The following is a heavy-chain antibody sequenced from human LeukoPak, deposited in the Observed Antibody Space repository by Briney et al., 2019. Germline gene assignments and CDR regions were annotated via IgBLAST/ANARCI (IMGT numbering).Heavy chain of an antibody. CDR1: GFTVSSNY. Sequence: GGSLRLSCAVSGFTVSSNYMSWVRQAPGKELEWVSVIYSGGSTHYADSVKGRFTISRDDSKNTLFLQMNSLRAEDTAVYYCARDGGFSGYGLPDFDYWGQGTLVTVSS. CDR3: ARDGGFSGYGLPDFDY. D-gene: IGHD5-12*01. V-gene: IGHV3-53*01. CDR2: IYSGGST. J-gene: IGHJ4*02.